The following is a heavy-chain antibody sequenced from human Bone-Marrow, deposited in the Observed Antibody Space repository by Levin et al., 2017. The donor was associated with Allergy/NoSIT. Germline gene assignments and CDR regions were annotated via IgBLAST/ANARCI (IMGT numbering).Heavy chain of an antibody. J-gene: IGHJ3*01. D-gene: IGHD2/OR15-2a*01. Sequence: GGSLRLSCTVSGFTFSIYSINWVRQAPGKGLEWVSSISSSGSDMYYVDSVKGRFTISRDNAKNSLNLQVSSLRAEDTAVYHCVRGIIGDVRVAHKEAFDVWGQGTMVTVSS. CDR2: ISSSGSDM. V-gene: IGHV3-21*01. CDR3: VRGIIGDVRVAHKEAFDV. CDR1: GFTFSIYS.